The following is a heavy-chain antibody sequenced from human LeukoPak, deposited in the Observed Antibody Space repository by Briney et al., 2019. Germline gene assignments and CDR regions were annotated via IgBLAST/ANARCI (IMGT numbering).Heavy chain of an antibody. Sequence: PSETLSLTCTVSGGSMSSGSYYWGWIRQPPGKGLEWIGSIYHSGSTYYNPSLKSRVTISVDTSKNQFSLKLSSVTAADTAVYYCARRGLGTTPYFDHWGQGTLVTVSS. CDR1: GGSMSSGSYY. J-gene: IGHJ4*02. D-gene: IGHD4-17*01. CDR2: IYHSGST. V-gene: IGHV4-39*01. CDR3: ARRGLGTTPYFDH.